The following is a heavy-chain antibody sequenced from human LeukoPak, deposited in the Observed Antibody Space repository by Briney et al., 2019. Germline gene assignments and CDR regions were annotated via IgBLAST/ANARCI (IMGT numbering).Heavy chain of an antibody. V-gene: IGHV4-4*07. CDR2: IYTSGST. D-gene: IGHD2-2*01. CDR3: ARDRGGYCSSTSCYGSSGYYYMDV. J-gene: IGHJ6*03. CDR1: GGSISSYY. Sequence: TSETLSLTCTVSGGSISSYYWSWIRQPAGKGLEWIGRIYTSGSTNYNPSLKSRVTMSVDTSKNQFSLKLSSVTAADTAVYYCARDRGGYCSSTSCYGSSGYYYMDVWGKGTTVTISS.